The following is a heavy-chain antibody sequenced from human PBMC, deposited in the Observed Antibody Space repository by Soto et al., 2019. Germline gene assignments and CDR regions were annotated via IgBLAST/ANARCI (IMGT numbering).Heavy chain of an antibody. D-gene: IGHD3-9*01. CDR3: ARLFRYDILTGPTDDGMDV. J-gene: IGHJ6*04. V-gene: IGHV5-51*01. CDR2: IYPGDSDT. Sequence: KGLEWMGIIYPGDSDTRYSPSFQGQVTISADKSISTAYLQWSSLKASDTAMYYCARLFRYDILTGPTDDGMDVRRKRTTVLVSS.